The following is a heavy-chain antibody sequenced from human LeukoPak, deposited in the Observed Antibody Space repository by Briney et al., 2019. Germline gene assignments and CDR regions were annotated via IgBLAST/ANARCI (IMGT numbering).Heavy chain of an antibody. CDR2: ISYDGSNK. Sequence: GGSLRLSCAASGFTFSSYGMHWVRQAPGKGLEWVAVISYDGSNKYYADSVKGRFTISRDNSKNTLYLQMNSLKTEDTAVYYCTLSLLSLGFDPWGQGTLVTVSS. V-gene: IGHV3-30*03. D-gene: IGHD3-10*01. CDR1: GFTFSSYG. CDR3: TLSLLSLGFDP. J-gene: IGHJ5*02.